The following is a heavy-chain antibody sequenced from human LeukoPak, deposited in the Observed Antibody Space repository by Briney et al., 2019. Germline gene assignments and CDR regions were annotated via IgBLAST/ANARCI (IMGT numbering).Heavy chain of an antibody. J-gene: IGHJ4*02. V-gene: IGHV3-21*01. Sequence: PGGSLRLSCAASGFTFSSYSMNWVRQAPGKGLEWVSSISSSSSYIYYADSVKGRFTISRDNAKNSLYLQMNSLRAEDTAVYYCMRVTEAPYYFDYWGQGTLVTVSS. CDR1: GFTFSSYS. CDR2: ISSSSSYI. CDR3: MRVTEAPYYFDY.